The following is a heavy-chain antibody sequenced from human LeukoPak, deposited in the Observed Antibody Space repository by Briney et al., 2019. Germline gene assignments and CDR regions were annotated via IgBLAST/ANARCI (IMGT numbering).Heavy chain of an antibody. CDR2: INHSGST. Sequence: SETLSLTCAVYGGSFSGYYWSWIRQPPGKGLEWIGEINHSGSTNYNPSLKSRVTISVDTSKNQFSLKLSSVTAADTAVYYCARDRDEYYYGSGYYYYVDVWGKGTTVTVSS. J-gene: IGHJ6*03. V-gene: IGHV4-34*01. D-gene: IGHD3-10*01. CDR1: GGSFSGYY. CDR3: ARDRDEYYYGSGYYYYVDV.